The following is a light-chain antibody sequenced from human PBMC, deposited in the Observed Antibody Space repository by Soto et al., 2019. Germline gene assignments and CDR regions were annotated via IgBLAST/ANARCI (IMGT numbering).Light chain of an antibody. CDR3: QQYGSSPRT. V-gene: IGKV3-20*01. J-gene: IGKJ1*01. CDR1: QSVSSSY. CDR2: GAS. Sequence: EIVLTQSPGTLSLSPGERATLSCRASQSVSSSYLAWYQQKPGQAPRLLIDGASSRATGIPDRFSGSGSGTDFALTISRLEPEDFAGYYGQQYGSSPRTFGQGTKVEIK.